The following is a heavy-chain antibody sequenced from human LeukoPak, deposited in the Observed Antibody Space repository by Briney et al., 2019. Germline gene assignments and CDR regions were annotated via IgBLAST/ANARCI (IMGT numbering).Heavy chain of an antibody. V-gene: IGHV3-23*01. Sequence: GGSLRLSCAASGFTVSSNYMSWVRQAPGKGLEWVSAISGSGGSTYYADSVKGRFTISRDNSKNTLYLQMNSLRAEDTAVYYCAKDSSSWPRDWGQGTLVTVSS. CDR3: AKDSSSWPRD. CDR1: GFTVSSNY. J-gene: IGHJ4*02. D-gene: IGHD6-13*01. CDR2: ISGSGGST.